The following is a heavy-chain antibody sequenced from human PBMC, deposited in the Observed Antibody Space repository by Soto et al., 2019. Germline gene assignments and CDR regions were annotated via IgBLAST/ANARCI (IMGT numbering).Heavy chain of an antibody. Sequence: GASVKVSCKPSGGTFSTYPITWVRQAPGQGLEWMGRTIPILDITDYAQKFQGRVTITADKSTTTAYMELSSLKFEDTAVYYCARGGDGSGSESGFDIWGKGTMVTVSS. V-gene: IGHV1-69*04. CDR3: ARGGDGSGSESGFDI. J-gene: IGHJ3*02. CDR2: TIPILDIT. CDR1: GGTFSTYP. D-gene: IGHD3-22*01.